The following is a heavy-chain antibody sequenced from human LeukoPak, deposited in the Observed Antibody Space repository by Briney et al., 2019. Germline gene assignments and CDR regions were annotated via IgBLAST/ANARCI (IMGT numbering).Heavy chain of an antibody. V-gene: IGHV3-7*05. Sequence: GGSLRLSCAISGFXFSNYWISWIRQAPGRGLEWVANIKEDGSEKNYVDSVKGRFTISRDNAKNSLYLQMNSLRAGDTAIYYCARDWGAAGLWDYWGQGTLVTVSS. J-gene: IGHJ4*02. CDR1: GFXFSNYW. CDR3: ARDWGAAGLWDY. D-gene: IGHD6-13*01. CDR2: IKEDGSEK.